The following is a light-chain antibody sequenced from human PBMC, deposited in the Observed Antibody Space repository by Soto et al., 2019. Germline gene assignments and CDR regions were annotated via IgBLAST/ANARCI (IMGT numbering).Light chain of an antibody. Sequence: DIQMTQSPSTLSASVGDRVTITCRASQFMSVWLAWYQQKPGTAPKLLIYKASSLESGVPTRFSGSGSGTEFTLTISSLQPDDSATYYCQQYNSFPLNFGPGTKV. J-gene: IGKJ3*01. CDR3: QQYNSFPLN. CDR2: KAS. CDR1: QFMSVW. V-gene: IGKV1-5*03.